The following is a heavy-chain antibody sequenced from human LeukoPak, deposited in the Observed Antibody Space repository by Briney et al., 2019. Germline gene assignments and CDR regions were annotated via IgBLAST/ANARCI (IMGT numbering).Heavy chain of an antibody. Sequence: PGGSLRLSCTASGFTFSSHAMGWVRQAPGKGLEWVSSITGSGGSTYYGDSVKGRFTIARDNSRNTLYLQMNSLRVEDTAVYYCAKYYSGIWVTEYWGRRTLVTASS. CDR2: ITGSGGST. CDR1: GFTFSSHA. D-gene: IGHD4-11*01. CDR3: AKYYSGIWVTEY. V-gene: IGHV3-23*01. J-gene: IGHJ4*02.